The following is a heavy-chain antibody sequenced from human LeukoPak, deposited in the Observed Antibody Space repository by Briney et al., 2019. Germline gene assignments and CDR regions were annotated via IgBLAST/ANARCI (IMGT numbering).Heavy chain of an antibody. CDR1: GFTFSSYA. CDR3: AKDRYCSGGSCYRDYFDY. J-gene: IGHJ4*02. Sequence: GGSLRLSCAASGFTFSSYAMSWVRQAPGKGLEWVSAISGSGGSTYYADSVKGRFTISRDNSKNTLYLQMNSLRAEDTAVYYCAKDRYCSGGSCYRDYFDYWGQGTLVTVSS. V-gene: IGHV3-23*01. D-gene: IGHD2-15*01. CDR2: ISGSGGST.